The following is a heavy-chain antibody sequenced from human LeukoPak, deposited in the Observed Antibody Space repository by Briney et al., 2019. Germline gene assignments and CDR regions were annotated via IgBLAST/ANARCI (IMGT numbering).Heavy chain of an antibody. D-gene: IGHD3-10*01. Sequence: SETLSLTCTVSGGSISSSSYYWGWIRQPPGKGLEWIGSIYYSGSTYYNPSLKSRVTISVHTSKKQFSLKLTSVTAADTAVYYCVRMAGFRDLLGWFDYCSQGTLVTVSS. CDR2: IYYSGST. CDR1: GGSISSSSYY. J-gene: IGHJ4*02. CDR3: VRMAGFRDLLGWFDY. V-gene: IGHV4-39*07.